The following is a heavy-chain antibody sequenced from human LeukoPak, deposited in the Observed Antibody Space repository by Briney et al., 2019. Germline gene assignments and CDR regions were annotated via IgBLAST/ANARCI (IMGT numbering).Heavy chain of an antibody. D-gene: IGHD2-21*01. CDR1: GFTFSSYA. J-gene: IGHJ5*02. CDR2: ISGSGGST. CDR3: AKSLQRQYSQREVIAGWFDA. Sequence: PGGSLRLSCAASGFTFSSYAMSWVRQAPGKGLEWVSAISGSGGSTYYADSVKGRFTISRDNSKNTLYLQMNSLRAEDTAVYYCAKSLQRQYSQREVIAGWFDAWGQGTLVTVSS. V-gene: IGHV3-23*01.